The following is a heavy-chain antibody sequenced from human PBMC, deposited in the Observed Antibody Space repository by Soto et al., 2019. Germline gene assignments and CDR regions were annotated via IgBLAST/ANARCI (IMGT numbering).Heavy chain of an antibody. CDR2: IYYSGST. CDR3: ARGRGTVTTVTTHLDY. V-gene: IGHV4-31*03. J-gene: IGHJ4*02. Sequence: SETLSLTCTVSCGSISRYDWSWIRQHPRKGLEWIEYIYYSGSTYYHPSLKSRVTISVDTSKNQFSLKLSSVTAADTAVYYCARGRGTVTTVTTHLDYWGQGTLVTVSS. CDR1: CGSISRYD. D-gene: IGHD4-17*01.